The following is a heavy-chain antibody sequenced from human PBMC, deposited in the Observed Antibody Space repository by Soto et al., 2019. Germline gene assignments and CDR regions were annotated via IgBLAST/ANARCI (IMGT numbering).Heavy chain of an antibody. CDR2: IYYSGST. J-gene: IGHJ5*02. CDR3: ARGVVGAYNWFDP. V-gene: IGHV4-59*01. Sequence: SETLSLTCTVSGGSISSYYWSWIRQPPGKGLEWIGYIYYSGSTNYNPSLKSRVTISVDTSKNQFSLKLSSVTAADTAVYYCARGVVGAYNWFDPGGQGTLVTVSS. CDR1: GGSISSYY. D-gene: IGHD1-26*01.